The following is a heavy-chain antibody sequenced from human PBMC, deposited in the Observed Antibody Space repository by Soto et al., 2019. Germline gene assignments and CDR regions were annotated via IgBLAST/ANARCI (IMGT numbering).Heavy chain of an antibody. D-gene: IGHD6-13*01. J-gene: IGHJ4*02. CDR1: GITFSSYA. CDR3: AKDLISSGSSPIDY. CDR2: ISGSGGST. V-gene: IGHV3-23*01. Sequence: GGSLRLSCAASGITFSSYAMSWVRQAPGKGLEWVSAISGSGGSTYYADSVKGRFTISRDNSKTTLYLQMNSLRAEDTDVYYCAKDLISSGSSPIDYWGQGTLVTVSS.